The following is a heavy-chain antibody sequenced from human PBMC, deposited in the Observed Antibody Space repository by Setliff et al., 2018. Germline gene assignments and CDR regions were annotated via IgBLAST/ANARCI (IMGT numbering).Heavy chain of an antibody. J-gene: IGHJ4*02. CDR3: ATLPYSSGPLHDY. CDR2: VYYYSGVT. Sequence: SETLSLTCTVSGASISSGNYYWGWIRQSPGKELEWIGSVYYYSGVTYYNPSLESRVTIFLDASKNQFSLKLSSVIAADTAVYYCATLPYSSGPLHDYWGQGTLVTVSS. D-gene: IGHD6-19*01. V-gene: IGHV4-39*01. CDR1: GASISSGNYY.